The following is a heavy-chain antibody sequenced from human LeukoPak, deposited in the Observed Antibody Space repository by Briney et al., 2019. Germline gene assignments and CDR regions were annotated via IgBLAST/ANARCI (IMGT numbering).Heavy chain of an antibody. CDR3: AREISSWYRTVGRFDL. CDR2: KKQDGSER. J-gene: IGHJ5*02. Sequence: PGGSLRLSHAASGFTYSSYWMTWVRQAPGKGLEWVVNKKQDGSERYYVDSGRVRFANSRDNAKRSLYLQMSSLRVEDTAVYYCAREISSWYRTVGRFDLWGQGTLVTVSS. CDR1: GFTYSSYW. D-gene: IGHD6-13*01. V-gene: IGHV3-7*01.